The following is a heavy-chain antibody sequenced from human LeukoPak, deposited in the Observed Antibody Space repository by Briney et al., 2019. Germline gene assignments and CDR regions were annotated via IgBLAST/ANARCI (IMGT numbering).Heavy chain of an antibody. J-gene: IGHJ6*02. Sequence: ASVKVSCKASGYTFTGYYMHWVRQAPGQGLEWLGWINPNSGGTNYAQTFKGRVTMTRDTSISTAYMDLSRLRSDEKAVDSCGRGGGWYNWKLYGMDVWGQGTTVTVSS. V-gene: IGHV1-2*02. CDR3: GRGGGWYNWKLYGMDV. D-gene: IGHD1-1*01. CDR2: INPNSGGT. CDR1: GYTFTGYY.